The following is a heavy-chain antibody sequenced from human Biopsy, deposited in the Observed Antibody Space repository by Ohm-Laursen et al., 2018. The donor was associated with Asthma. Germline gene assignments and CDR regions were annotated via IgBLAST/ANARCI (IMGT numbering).Heavy chain of an antibody. CDR1: GFTVSRDH. CDR3: ARGDSSNWSHYYFDY. V-gene: IGHV3-53*01. Sequence: SLRLSCAASGFTVSRDHMFWVCQAPGKGLEWVSVIYSGGTSHTADSVRGRFTISRDYSKNTLYLQMHSLRAEDTAVYYCARGDSSNWSHYYFDYWGQGTLVTASS. D-gene: IGHD3-22*01. J-gene: IGHJ4*02. CDR2: IYSGGTS.